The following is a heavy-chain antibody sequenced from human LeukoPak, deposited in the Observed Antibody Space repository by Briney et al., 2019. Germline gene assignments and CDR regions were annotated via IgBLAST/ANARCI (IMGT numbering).Heavy chain of an antibody. D-gene: IGHD6-13*01. CDR3: AKEDFQQLVQAY. J-gene: IGHJ4*02. CDR1: GFTFSSYE. Sequence: GGSLRLSCAASGFTFSSYEMNWVRQAPGKGLEWVSYISSSGSTIYYADSVKGRFTISRDNSKNTLYLQMNSLRAEDTAVYYCAKEDFQQLVQAYWGQGTLVTVSS. V-gene: IGHV3-48*03. CDR2: ISSSGSTI.